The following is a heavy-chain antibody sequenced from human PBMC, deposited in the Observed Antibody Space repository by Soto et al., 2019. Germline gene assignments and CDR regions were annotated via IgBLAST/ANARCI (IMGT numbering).Heavy chain of an antibody. V-gene: IGHV1-8*01. CDR2: MNPNSGNT. Sequence: ASVKVSCKASGYTFTSYDINWVRQATGQGLEWMGWMNPNSGNTGYAQKFQGRVTMTRNTSISTAYMELSSLRSEDTAVYYCARGTSVYYYYYMDVWGKGTTVTVSS. CDR3: ARGTSVYYYYYMDV. CDR1: GYTFTSYD. J-gene: IGHJ6*03.